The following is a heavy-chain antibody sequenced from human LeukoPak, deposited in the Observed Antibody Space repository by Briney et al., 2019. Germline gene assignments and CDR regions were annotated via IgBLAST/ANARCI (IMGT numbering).Heavy chain of an antibody. V-gene: IGHV3-30*04. CDR3: ARDQVQLCSSGSCYVIDN. Sequence: QPGGSLRLSCAASGFPFDLYAMQWVRQAPGRGLEWVAVMSYDGSNKYYADSVKGRFTISRDNSQNTLHLQMSSLRVADTAVYYCARDQVQLCSSGSCYVIDNWGPGTLVAVSS. J-gene: IGHJ4*02. CDR2: MSYDGSNK. D-gene: IGHD2-15*01. CDR1: GFPFDLYA.